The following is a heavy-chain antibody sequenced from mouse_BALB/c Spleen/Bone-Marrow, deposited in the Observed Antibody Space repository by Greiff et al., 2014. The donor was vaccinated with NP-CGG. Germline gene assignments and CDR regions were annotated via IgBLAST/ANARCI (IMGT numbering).Heavy chain of an antibody. V-gene: IGHV1-14*01. CDR2: INPYNDGT. D-gene: IGHD4-1*01. CDR3: GRRESGTWFAY. CDR1: GYTFTSFV. Sequence: VHVKQSGPDLVKPGASVKMSCKASGYTFTSFVMHWVKQKPGQGLEWIGYINPYNDGTKYNEKFKDKATLSSDKSSSTAYMELSNLTSEDSAVYYCGRRESGTWFAYWGQGTLVTVSA. J-gene: IGHJ3*01.